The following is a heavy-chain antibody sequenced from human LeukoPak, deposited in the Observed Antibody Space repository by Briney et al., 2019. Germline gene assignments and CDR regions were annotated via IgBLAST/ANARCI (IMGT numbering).Heavy chain of an antibody. CDR1: GYTFTSNI. CDR3: ARDFRPFGVYFDY. Sequence: GPSVKVSGKASGYTFTSNIMPWVRQAPGQGLEWMGIINPSGGSTSYAQKFQGRVTMTRDTSTSTVYMELSSLRSEDTAVYYCARDFRPFGVYFDYWGQGTLVTVSS. CDR2: INPSGGST. J-gene: IGHJ4*02. V-gene: IGHV1-46*01. D-gene: IGHD2-8*01.